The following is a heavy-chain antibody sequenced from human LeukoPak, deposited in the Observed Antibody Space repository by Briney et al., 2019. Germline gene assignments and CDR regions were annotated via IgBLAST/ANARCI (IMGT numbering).Heavy chain of an antibody. CDR3: ARSPNYGDYFEY. CDR1: GGSISSYY. CDR2: IYYSGST. D-gene: IGHD4-17*01. Sequence: SETLSLTCTVSGGSISSYYWSWIRQPPGKGLEWIGYIYYSGSTNYNPSLKSRVTISVDTSKNQFSLKLSSVTAADTAVYYCARSPNYGDYFEYWGQGTLVTVSS. V-gene: IGHV4-59*01. J-gene: IGHJ4*02.